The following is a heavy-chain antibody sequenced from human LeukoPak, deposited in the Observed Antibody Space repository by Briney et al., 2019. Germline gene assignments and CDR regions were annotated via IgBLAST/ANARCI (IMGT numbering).Heavy chain of an antibody. V-gene: IGHV4-59*01. Sequence: SETLSLTCTVSGGSISSYYWSWIRQPPGKGLEWIGYIYYSGSTNYNPSLKSRVTISVDTSKNQFSLKLSSATAADTAVYYCARGVSYGFWSGRSYGMDVWGQGTTVTVSS. CDR2: IYYSGST. CDR1: GGSISSYY. CDR3: ARGVSYGFWSGRSYGMDV. D-gene: IGHD3-3*01. J-gene: IGHJ6*02.